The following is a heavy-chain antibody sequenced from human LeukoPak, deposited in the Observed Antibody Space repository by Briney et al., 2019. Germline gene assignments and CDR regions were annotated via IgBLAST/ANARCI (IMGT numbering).Heavy chain of an antibody. J-gene: IGHJ6*02. V-gene: IGHV1-8*01. CDR2: MNPNSGNT. CDR1: GYTFTSYD. D-gene: IGHD6-19*01. Sequence: AASVKVSCKASGYTFTSYDINWVRQATGQGLEWMGWMNPNSGNTGYAQKFQGRVTMTRNTSISTAYMELSSLRSEDTAVYYCARGPSSGWYSYYYYGMDVWGQGTTVTVSS. CDR3: ARGPSSGWYSYYYYGMDV.